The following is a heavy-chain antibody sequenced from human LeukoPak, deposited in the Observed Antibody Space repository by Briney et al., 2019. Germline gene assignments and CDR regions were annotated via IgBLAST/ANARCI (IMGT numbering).Heavy chain of an antibody. CDR3: AKDRRVTVTRGVFDY. D-gene: IGHD4-17*01. CDR1: GFTFSSYA. Sequence: GGSLRLSCAASGFTFSSYAMSWVRQAPGKGLEWASAISGSGGSTYYADSVKGRFTISRDNSKNTLYLQMNSLRAEDTAVYYCAKDRRVTVTRGVFDYWGQGTLVTVSS. J-gene: IGHJ4*02. CDR2: ISGSGGST. V-gene: IGHV3-23*01.